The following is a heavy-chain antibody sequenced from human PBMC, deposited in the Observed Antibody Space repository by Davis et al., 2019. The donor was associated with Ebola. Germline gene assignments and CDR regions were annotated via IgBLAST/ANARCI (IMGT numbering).Heavy chain of an antibody. D-gene: IGHD2-15*01. CDR1: GGSFSGYY. J-gene: IGHJ6*02. CDR3: ARGTCSGGSCYSAYYYGMDV. V-gene: IGHV3-53*01. CDR2: IYSGGST. Sequence: ETLSLTCAVYGGSFSGYYWSWVRQAPGKGLEWVSVIYSGGSTYYADSVKGRFTISRDNSKNTLYLQMNSLRAEDTAVYYCARGTCSGGSCYSAYYYGMDVWGQGTTVTVSS.